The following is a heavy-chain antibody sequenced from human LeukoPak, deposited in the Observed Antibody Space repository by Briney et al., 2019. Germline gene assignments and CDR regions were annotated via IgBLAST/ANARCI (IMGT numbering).Heavy chain of an antibody. V-gene: IGHV4-34*01. D-gene: IGHD3-3*01. CDR1: GGSFGGYS. Sequence: SGTLSLTCAVIGGSFGGYSWSWFPRPPGKGLEWIGEINHSGSTNYNPSLKSRVTISVDTSKNQFSLKLSSVTAADTAVYYCAIGVAIDYWGQGTLVTVSS. CDR3: AIGVAIDY. J-gene: IGHJ4*02. CDR2: INHSGST.